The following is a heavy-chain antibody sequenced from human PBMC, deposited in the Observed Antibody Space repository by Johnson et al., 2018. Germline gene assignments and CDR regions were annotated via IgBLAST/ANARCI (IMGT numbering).Heavy chain of an antibody. Sequence: EVQLVETGGGLVQPGRSLRLSCAASGFTFDDYAMHWVRQAPGKGLEWVSGISWNSGSIGYADSVKGRFTISRDHAKNSLYLQMNSLRAEDTALYYCAYDSSGYYLYMDVWGKGTTVTVSS. D-gene: IGHD3-22*01. V-gene: IGHV3-9*01. CDR1: GFTFDDYA. CDR2: ISWNSGSI. J-gene: IGHJ6*03. CDR3: AYDSSGYYLYMDV.